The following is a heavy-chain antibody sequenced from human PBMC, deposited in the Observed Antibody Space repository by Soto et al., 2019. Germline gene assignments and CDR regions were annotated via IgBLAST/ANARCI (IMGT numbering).Heavy chain of an antibody. D-gene: IGHD4-4*01. J-gene: IGHJ4*02. V-gene: IGHV1-18*01. CDR3: HRRNYDNSRSDH. Sequence: ASVKVSCKASGYTFTSYGISWVRQAPGQGLEWMGWISAYNGNTNYAQKLQGRVTMTTDTSTSTAYMELRSLRSDDTAVYYCHRRNYDNSRSDHWGQGTLVTVSS. CDR2: ISAYNGNT. CDR1: GYTFTSYG.